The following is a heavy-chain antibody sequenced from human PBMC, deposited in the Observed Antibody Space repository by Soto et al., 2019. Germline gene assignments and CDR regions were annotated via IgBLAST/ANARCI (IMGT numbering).Heavy chain of an antibody. V-gene: IGHV4-39*01. J-gene: IGHJ4*02. CDR1: GGSISSSSYY. CDR2: IYYSGST. CDR3: ARQELGYCSGGSCYPFDY. D-gene: IGHD2-15*01. Sequence: SETLSLTCTVSGGSISSSSYYWGWIRQPPGKGLEWIGSIYYSGSTYYNPSLKSRVTISVDTSKNQFSLKLSSVTAADTAVYYCARQELGYCSGGSCYPFDYWGQGTLVTVSS.